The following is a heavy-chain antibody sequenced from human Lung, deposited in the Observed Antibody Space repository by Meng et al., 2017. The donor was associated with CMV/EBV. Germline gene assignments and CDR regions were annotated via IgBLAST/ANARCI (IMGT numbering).Heavy chain of an antibody. V-gene: IGHV1-18*01. CDR3: ARRGPSYCGVDCLAWFDP. CDR1: GYTFTSYG. J-gene: IGHJ5*02. D-gene: IGHD2-21*01. CDR2: IRVYNGDT. Sequence: ASEXVSCKASGYTFTSYGINWVRQAPGQGLEWMGWIRVYNGDTKYAQKFQGRVTMTTDTSTSTAYMELRSLRSDDTAVYYCARRGPSYCGVDCLAWFDPWGQGTLVTVSS.